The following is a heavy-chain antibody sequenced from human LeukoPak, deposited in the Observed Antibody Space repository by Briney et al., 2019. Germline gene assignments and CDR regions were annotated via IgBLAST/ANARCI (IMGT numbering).Heavy chain of an antibody. CDR3: ARSPVTYYFDY. D-gene: IGHD4-11*01. J-gene: IGHJ4*02. CDR2: ISAYNGNT. Sequence: ASVKVSCKASGYTFTSYGISWVRQAPGQGLEWMGWISAYNGNTNYAQKLQGRVTMTRDTSTSTVYMELSSLRSEDTAVYYCARSPVTYYFDYWGQGTLVTVSS. CDR1: GYTFTSYG. V-gene: IGHV1-18*01.